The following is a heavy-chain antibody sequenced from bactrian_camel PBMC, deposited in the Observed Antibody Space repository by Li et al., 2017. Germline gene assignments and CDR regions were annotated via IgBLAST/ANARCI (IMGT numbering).Heavy chain of an antibody. V-gene: IGHV3S10*01. CDR3: AARLCGRWYFALKMYATGYEY. J-gene: IGHJ4*01. CDR1: GDTYTSNY. Sequence: VQLVESGGGSVQAGGSLRLSCVFSGDTYTSNYMSWFRQAPGEEREGVAVIERAGRTSHADSVKGRFTLSKDTAENTLYLQMNSLKPEDTAMYYCAARLCGRWYFALKMYATGYEYWGQGTQVTVS. CDR2: IERAGRT. D-gene: IGHD6*01.